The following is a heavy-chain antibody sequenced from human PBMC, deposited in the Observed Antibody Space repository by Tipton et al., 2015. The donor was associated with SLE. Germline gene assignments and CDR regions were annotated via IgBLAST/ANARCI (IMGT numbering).Heavy chain of an antibody. CDR3: ARLAYSGSYNFDY. J-gene: IGHJ4*02. D-gene: IGHD1-26*01. CDR2: IHHRGTT. CDR1: GGSISSNTW. V-gene: IGHV4-4*02. Sequence: TLSLTCTVSGGSISSNTWWNWVRQPPGMGLEWIGEIHHRGTTNYNPSLKSRATISVDSSKNHFSLKLTSVTAADTAGYYCARLAYSGSYNFDYWGQGALVTVSS.